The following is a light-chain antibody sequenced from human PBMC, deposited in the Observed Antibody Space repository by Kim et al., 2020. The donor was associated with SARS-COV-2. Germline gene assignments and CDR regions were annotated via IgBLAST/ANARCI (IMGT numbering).Light chain of an antibody. Sequence: ASVGDRVSITCRASQGISSYLAWYQQKPGTAPKILIYAAATLQSGVPSRFSGSGSETEFTLTISSLQPEDFAIYYCLQLNSYPLTFGGGTKVDIK. CDR3: LQLNSYPLT. J-gene: IGKJ4*01. CDR2: AAA. V-gene: IGKV1-9*01. CDR1: QGISSY.